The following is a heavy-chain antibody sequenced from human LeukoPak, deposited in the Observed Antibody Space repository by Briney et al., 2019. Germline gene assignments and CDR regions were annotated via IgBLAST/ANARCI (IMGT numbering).Heavy chain of an antibody. Sequence: GGSLRLSCAASGFTSSDYSMNWVRQAPGKGLEWGSYISFSVNTKYYGDSVKGRFTISRDNAKNSLYLHMDSLRAEDTAVYYCARDPAYGDYYNWFDPWGQGTLVTVSS. CDR3: ARDPAYGDYYNWFDP. V-gene: IGHV3-48*04. D-gene: IGHD4-17*01. J-gene: IGHJ5*02. CDR1: GFTSSDYS. CDR2: ISFSVNTK.